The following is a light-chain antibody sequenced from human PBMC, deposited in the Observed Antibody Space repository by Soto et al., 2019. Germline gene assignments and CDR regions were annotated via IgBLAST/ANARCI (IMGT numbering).Light chain of an antibody. CDR3: CSYAGSYTVL. CDR1: SSDVGTYDY. V-gene: IGLV2-11*01. Sequence: QSALTQPRSVSGSPGQSVTISCTGTSSDVGTYDYVSWYQQHPGKAPKVIIYDVNKRPSGVPNRFSGSKSGNTASLTISGLQAEDEADFYCCSYAGSYTVLFGGGTQLTVL. J-gene: IGLJ3*02. CDR2: DVN.